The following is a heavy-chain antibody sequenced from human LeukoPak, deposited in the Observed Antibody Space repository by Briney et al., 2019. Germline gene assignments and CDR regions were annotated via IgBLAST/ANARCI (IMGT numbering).Heavy chain of an antibody. CDR1: GLTFSNYW. CDR2: INSDGSST. Sequence: GGSLRLSCAASGLTFSNYWMHWVRQAPGKGLVWVSRINSDGSSTSYADSVKGRFTISRDNAKNTLYLQMTSLRAEDTAVYYCARERSSSGYPDDYWGQGTLVTVSS. D-gene: IGHD3-22*01. J-gene: IGHJ4*02. CDR3: ARERSSSGYPDDY. V-gene: IGHV3-74*01.